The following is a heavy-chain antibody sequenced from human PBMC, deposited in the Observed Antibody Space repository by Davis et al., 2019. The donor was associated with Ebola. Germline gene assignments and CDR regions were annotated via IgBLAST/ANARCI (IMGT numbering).Heavy chain of an antibody. CDR2: IIPIFGTA. V-gene: IGHV1-69*13. Sequence: SVKVSCKASGGTFSSYAISWVRQAPGQGLEWMGGIIPIFGTANYAQKFQGRVTITADESTSTAYMELSSLRSEDTAVYYCARDKGGNSFYYYGMDVWGKGTTVTVSS. D-gene: IGHD4-23*01. J-gene: IGHJ6*04. CDR1: GGTFSSYA. CDR3: ARDKGGNSFYYYGMDV.